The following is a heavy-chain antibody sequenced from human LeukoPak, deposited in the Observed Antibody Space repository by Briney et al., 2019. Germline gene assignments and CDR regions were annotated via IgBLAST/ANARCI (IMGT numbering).Heavy chain of an antibody. D-gene: IGHD5-18*01. V-gene: IGHV4-34*01. CDR3: ARGRGYSYGYLYYYYYMDV. CDR2: INHSGST. CDR1: GGSFSGYY. J-gene: IGHJ6*03. Sequence: SETLSLTCAVYGGSFSGYYWSWIRQPPGKGLEWIGEINHSGSTNYNPSLKSRVTISVDTSKNQFSLKLSSVTAADTAVYYCARGRGYSYGYLYYYYYMDVWGKGTTVTISS.